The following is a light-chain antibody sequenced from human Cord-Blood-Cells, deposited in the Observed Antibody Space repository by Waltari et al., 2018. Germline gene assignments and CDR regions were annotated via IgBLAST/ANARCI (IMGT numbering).Light chain of an antibody. CDR1: SSDVGGYNY. J-gene: IGLJ2*01. V-gene: IGLV2-11*01. CDR3: CSYAGSYTV. CDR2: DVS. Sequence: QSALTQPRSVSGSPGQSVTISCTGTSSDVGGYNYVSWYQQHPGKAPKLMIYDVSKRPSGVPDRFSGSKSGNTASPTISGLQAEEEADYYCCSYAGSYTVFGGGTKLTVL.